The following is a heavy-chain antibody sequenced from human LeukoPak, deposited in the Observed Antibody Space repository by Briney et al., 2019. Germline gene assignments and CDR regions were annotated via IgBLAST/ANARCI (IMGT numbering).Heavy chain of an antibody. J-gene: IGHJ4*02. V-gene: IGHV4-34*01. CDR1: GGSFSGYY. Sequence: SETLSLTCAVYGGSFSGYYWSWIRQPPGKGLEWIGEINHSGSTNYNPSLKSRVTISVDTSKNQFSLKLSSVTAADTAVYYCARRGGKYYDYVWGSYRFDYWGQGTLVTVSS. D-gene: IGHD3-16*02. CDR3: ARRGGKYYDYVWGSYRFDY. CDR2: INHSGST.